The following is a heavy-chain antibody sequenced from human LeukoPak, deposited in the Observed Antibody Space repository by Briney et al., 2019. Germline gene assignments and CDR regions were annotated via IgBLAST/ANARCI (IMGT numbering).Heavy chain of an antibody. D-gene: IGHD3-10*02. V-gene: IGHV3-48*03. CDR2: ISSSGSTI. Sequence: GGSLRLSCAASGFTFSSFQMNWVRQAPGKGLEWVSYISSSGSTIYYADSVKGRFTISRDNAKNSLYLQMNSLRAEDTAVYYCAELGITMIGGVWGKGTTVTISS. CDR3: AELGITMIGGV. J-gene: IGHJ6*04. CDR1: GFTFSSFQ.